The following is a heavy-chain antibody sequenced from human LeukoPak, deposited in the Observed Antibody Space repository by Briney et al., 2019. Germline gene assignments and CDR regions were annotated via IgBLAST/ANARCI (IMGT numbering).Heavy chain of an antibody. CDR1: GGTFSSYA. V-gene: IGHV1-69*13. CDR2: IIPIFGTA. D-gene: IGHD3-22*01. J-gene: IGHJ4*02. CDR3: ARGSAYYSYFDY. Sequence: ASVKVSCKASGGTFSSYAISWVRQAPGQGLEWMGGIIPIFGTANYAQKFQGRVTITADESTSTAYMELSSLRSEDTAVYYCARGSAYYSYFDYWGQGTLVTVSS.